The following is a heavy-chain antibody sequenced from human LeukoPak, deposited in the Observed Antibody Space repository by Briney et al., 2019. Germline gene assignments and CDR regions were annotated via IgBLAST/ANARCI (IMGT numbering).Heavy chain of an antibody. Sequence: PGGSLRLSCAASGFTVSSNYMSWVRQAPGKGLEWVSFIYSGGSTYYADSVKGRFTISRDNAKNSLYLQMNSLRAEDTAVYYCARDRDWNSGFDYWGQGTLVTVSS. CDR1: GFTVSSNY. V-gene: IGHV3-66*01. D-gene: IGHD1-7*01. CDR3: ARDRDWNSGFDY. CDR2: IYSGGST. J-gene: IGHJ4*02.